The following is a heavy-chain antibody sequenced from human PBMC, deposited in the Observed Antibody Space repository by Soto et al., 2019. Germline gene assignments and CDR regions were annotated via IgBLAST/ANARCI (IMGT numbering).Heavy chain of an antibody. Sequence: QVQLVQSGAEVKKPGASVKVSCKASGYTFTSYAMHWVRQAPGQRLEWMGWINAGNGNTKYSQKFQGRVTITRDTSESTAYMELSSLSSEDTAVYYCARDLHDYSNYRSNYYYYMDVWGKGTTVTVSS. CDR3: ARDLHDYSNYRSNYYYYMDV. J-gene: IGHJ6*03. CDR2: INAGNGNT. CDR1: GYTFTSYA. V-gene: IGHV1-3*01. D-gene: IGHD4-4*01.